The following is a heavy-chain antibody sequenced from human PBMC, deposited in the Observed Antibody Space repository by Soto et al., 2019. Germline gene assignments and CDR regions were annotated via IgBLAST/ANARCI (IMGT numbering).Heavy chain of an antibody. V-gene: IGHV4-31*03. CDR3: ARDDYIKRKYYCYGLDV. Sequence: QVQLQESGPGLVKPSQTLSLTCTVSGGSISSGGYYWSWVRQHPGKGLEWIGYIHYSGSTYYNTSLKSRVTLTLETSKNRFSLRLRSVTAADTAVSYCARDDYIKRKYYCYGLDVWGQGTKVTVSS. CDR2: IHYSGST. D-gene: IGHD4-4*01. J-gene: IGHJ6*02. CDR1: GGSISSGGYY.